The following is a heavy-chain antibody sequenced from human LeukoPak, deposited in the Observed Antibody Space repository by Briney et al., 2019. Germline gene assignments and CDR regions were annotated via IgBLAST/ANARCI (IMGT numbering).Heavy chain of an antibody. D-gene: IGHD2-2*01. J-gene: IGHJ4*02. CDR2: VRSDGGIK. CDR1: GFTFSNYG. CDR3: AKDLPAAYFDY. V-gene: IGHV3-30*02. Sequence: GGSLRLSCAASGFTFSNYGIHWVRQAPGKGLEWVAFVRSDGGIKYYADSVKGRFTISRDNSRTTVYLQMNSLRAEDTAVYHCAKDLPAAYFDYWGQGTLVTVSS.